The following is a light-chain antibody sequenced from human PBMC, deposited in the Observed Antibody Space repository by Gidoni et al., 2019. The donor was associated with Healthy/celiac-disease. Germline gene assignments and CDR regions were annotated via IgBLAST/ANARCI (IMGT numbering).Light chain of an antibody. CDR3: AAWDDSLSGGV. V-gene: IGLV1-47*01. Sequence: QSVLTQPPSASGPPGQRVTLSCSGSSSNIGSNYVYWYQQLPGTAPKLLIYRNNQRPSGVPDRFSGSKSGTSASLAISGLRSEDEADYYCAAWDDSLSGGVFGGGTKLTVL. J-gene: IGLJ3*02. CDR2: RNN. CDR1: SSNIGSNY.